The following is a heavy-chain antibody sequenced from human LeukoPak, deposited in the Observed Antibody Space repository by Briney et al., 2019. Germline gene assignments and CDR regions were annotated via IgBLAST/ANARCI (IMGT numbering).Heavy chain of an antibody. CDR3: ARVGGPGYSSGWYGY. D-gene: IGHD6-19*01. CDR2: INPNSGGT. CDR1: GYTFTGYY. J-gene: IGHJ4*02. Sequence: ASVKVSCKAPGYTFTGYYLHWVRQAPGQGLEWMGWINPNSGGTNYAQKFQGRVTMTRDTSISTAYMEVSRLRSDDTAVYYCARVGGPGYSSGWYGYWGQGTLVTVSS. V-gene: IGHV1-2*02.